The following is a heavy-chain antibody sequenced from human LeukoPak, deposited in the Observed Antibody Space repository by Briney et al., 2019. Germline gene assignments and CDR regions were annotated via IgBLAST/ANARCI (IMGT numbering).Heavy chain of an antibody. J-gene: IGHJ4*02. D-gene: IGHD5-18*01. Sequence: PGGSLRLSCAASGFTFSSYAMSWVRQAPGKGLEWVSAISGSGGSTYYADSVKGRFTISRDNSKNTLYLQMNSLRVEDTAVYYCAKVDTGMGEGTVDYWGQGTLVTVSS. CDR3: AKVDTGMGEGTVDY. V-gene: IGHV3-23*01. CDR2: ISGSGGST. CDR1: GFTFSSYA.